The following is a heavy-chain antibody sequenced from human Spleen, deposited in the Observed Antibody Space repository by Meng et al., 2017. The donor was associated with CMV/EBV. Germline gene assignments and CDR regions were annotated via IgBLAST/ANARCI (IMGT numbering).Heavy chain of an antibody. CDR1: GSFSGYD. D-gene: IGHD3-10*01. Sequence: GSFSGYDWSWIRQPPGKGLEWIGEINHSGSTNYNPSLKSRVTISVDTSKNQFSLKLSSVTAADTAVYYCARGPLITMVRGVINWFDPWGQGTLVTVSS. J-gene: IGHJ5*02. CDR3: ARGPLITMVRGVINWFDP. V-gene: IGHV4-34*01. CDR2: INHSGST.